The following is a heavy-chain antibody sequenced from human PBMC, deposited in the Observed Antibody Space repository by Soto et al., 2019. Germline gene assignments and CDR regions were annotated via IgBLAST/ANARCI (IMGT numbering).Heavy chain of an antibody. CDR2: IFYLGSS. J-gene: IGHJ5*02. D-gene: IGHD3-3*02. V-gene: IGHV4-39*01. CDR3: ARHSLALRKNNWFDP. CDR1: GDSIISSDFY. Sequence: SETLSLTCTVSGDSIISSDFYWGWVRQPPGKGLEWIGSIFYLGSSYYNPSLKSRVTMSVDTSKNQFSLRLRSVAAADTALYFCARHSLALRKNNWFDPWGQGIMVTVSS.